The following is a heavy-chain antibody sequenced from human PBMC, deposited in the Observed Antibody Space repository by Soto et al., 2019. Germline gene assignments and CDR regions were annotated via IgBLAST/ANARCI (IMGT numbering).Heavy chain of an antibody. Sequence: GGSLRLSCAASEFTVSDNYMSWVRQAPGKGLEWVSALYSGGSTYYADSVKGRFTISRDNSKNTLYLQMNSLRAEDTAVYYCARLDHGESVYFDYWGQGTLVTVPS. J-gene: IGHJ4*02. CDR3: ARLDHGESVYFDY. V-gene: IGHV3-53*01. CDR2: LYSGGST. CDR1: EFTVSDNY.